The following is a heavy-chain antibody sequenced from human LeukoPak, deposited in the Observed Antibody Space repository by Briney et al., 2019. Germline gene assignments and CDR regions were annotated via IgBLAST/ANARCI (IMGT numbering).Heavy chain of an antibody. CDR1: GYSFTNYW. D-gene: IGHD2-21*02. V-gene: IGHV5-51*01. CDR2: IYPGDSDT. Sequence: GESLKISCKGSGYSFTNYWIGWVRQMPGKGLEWMGIIYPGDSDTRYSPSFQGQVTISADKSISTAYLQWSSLKASDTAMYYCAREGGDCGGDCLDAFDIWGQGTMVTVSS. J-gene: IGHJ3*02. CDR3: AREGGDCGGDCLDAFDI.